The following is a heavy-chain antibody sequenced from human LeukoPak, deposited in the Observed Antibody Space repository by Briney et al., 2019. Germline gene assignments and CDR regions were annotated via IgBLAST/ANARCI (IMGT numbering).Heavy chain of an antibody. Sequence: PSETLSLTCTVSGGSISSGGYYWSWIRQHPGKGLEWIGYIYYSGSTYYNPSLKSRVTISVDTSKNQFSLKLSSVTAADTAVYYCARVSPRGSVDYWGQGTLVTVSS. CDR2: IYYSGST. J-gene: IGHJ4*02. V-gene: IGHV4-31*03. D-gene: IGHD3-10*01. CDR3: ARVSPRGSVDY. CDR1: GGSISSGGYY.